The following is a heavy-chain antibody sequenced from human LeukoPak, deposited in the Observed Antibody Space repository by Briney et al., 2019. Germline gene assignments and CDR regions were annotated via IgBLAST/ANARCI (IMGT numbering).Heavy chain of an antibody. V-gene: IGHV1-24*01. CDR1: GYTLTELS. CDR2: FDPEDGET. CDR3: ATESYSGSYLYAFDI. D-gene: IGHD1-26*01. Sequence: ASVKVSCKVSGYTLTELSMHWVRQAPGKGLEWMGGFDPEDGETIYAQKFQGRVTMAEDTSTDTAYMELSSLRSEDTAVYYCATESYSGSYLYAFDIWGQGTMVTVSS. J-gene: IGHJ3*02.